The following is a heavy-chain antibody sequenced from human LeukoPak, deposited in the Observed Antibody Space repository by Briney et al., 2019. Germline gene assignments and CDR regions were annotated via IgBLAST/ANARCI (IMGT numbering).Heavy chain of an antibody. D-gene: IGHD3-22*01. CDR3: ARGGDSSGYPFDY. CDR2: IIPIFGTV. CDR1: GGTFSSYA. J-gene: IGHJ4*02. Sequence: SVKVSCKASGGTFSSYAISWVRQAPGQGLEWMGGIIPIFGTVNYAQKFQGRVTITADESTSTAYMELSSLRSEDTAVYYCARGGDSSGYPFDYWGQGTLVTVSS. V-gene: IGHV1-69*13.